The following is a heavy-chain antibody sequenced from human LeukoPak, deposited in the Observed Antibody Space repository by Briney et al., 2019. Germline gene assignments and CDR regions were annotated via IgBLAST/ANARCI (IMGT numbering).Heavy chain of an antibody. CDR1: GFTFNNYW. J-gene: IGHJ3*02. V-gene: IGHV3-74*01. D-gene: IGHD6-13*01. CDR2: LNSDGSSS. CDR3: VRAKGGPGSTWAFDI. Sequence: GGSLRLSCAASGFTFNNYWMHWVRQAPGKGLVWVSRLNSDGSSSAFADSMKGRFTISRDNAKNALYLQMNSLRAEDTAVYFCVRAKGGPGSTWAFDIWGQGTMVTVSS.